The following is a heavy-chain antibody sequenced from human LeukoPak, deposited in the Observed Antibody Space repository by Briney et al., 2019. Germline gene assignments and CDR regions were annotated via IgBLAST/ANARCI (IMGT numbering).Heavy chain of an antibody. CDR1: GFTFSGFA. V-gene: IGHV3-30*14. D-gene: IGHD6-13*01. J-gene: IGHJ4*02. CDR2: ISYDGSNK. Sequence: GGSLRLSCAASGFTFSGFAVHWVRQAPGKGLEWVAVISYDGSNKYSADSVKGRFTISRDNSKNTLYLQMNSLRAEDTAVYYCARGPSYSSSWYEWGQGTLVTVSS. CDR3: ARGPSYSSSWYE.